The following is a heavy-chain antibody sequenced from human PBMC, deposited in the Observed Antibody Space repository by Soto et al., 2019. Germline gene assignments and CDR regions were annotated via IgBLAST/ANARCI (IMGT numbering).Heavy chain of an antibody. CDR1: GFTFSSYG. V-gene: IGHV3-30*03. Sequence: GGSLRLSCAASGFTFSSYGMHWVRQAPGKGLEWVAVISYDGSNKYYADYVKGRFTISRDNSKNTLYLQMNSLRAEDTAVYYCARVAYGSYSFYWGQGTLVTVSS. J-gene: IGHJ4*02. CDR2: ISYDGSNK. CDR3: ARVAYGSYSFY. D-gene: IGHD1-26*01.